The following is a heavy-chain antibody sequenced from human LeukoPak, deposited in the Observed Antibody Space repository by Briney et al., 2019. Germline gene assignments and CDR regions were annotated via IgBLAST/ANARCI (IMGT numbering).Heavy chain of an antibody. J-gene: IGHJ4*02. Sequence: SETLSLTCSVSGYSISSNDYWGWIRQPPGKGLEWIGSMHYSGSTYQNPSLKSRVTISVDTSKNQFSLKLSSVTAADTAVYYCARRRFLRGPDVVNPFDYWGQGTLVTVSS. CDR1: GYSISSNDY. V-gene: IGHV4-38-2*02. CDR2: MHYSGST. CDR3: ARRRFLRGPDVVNPFDY. D-gene: IGHD5/OR15-5a*01.